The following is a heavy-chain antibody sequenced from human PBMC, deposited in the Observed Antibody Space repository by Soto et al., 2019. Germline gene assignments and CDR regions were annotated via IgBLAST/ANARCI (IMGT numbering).Heavy chain of an antibody. D-gene: IGHD4-17*01. CDR1: GGSVTNSSYY. Sequence: SETLSLTCTVCGGSVTNSSYYWGWIRQSPGKGLEWIGSVYYRGRSYSKSSVKSRVTISVDTSKNRFSLSLNSVTASDTAVYFCVSQRTTVTTQAYFDYWGPGALVAVCS. J-gene: IGHJ4*02. CDR3: VSQRTTVTTQAYFDY. V-gene: IGHV4-39*01. CDR2: VYYRGRS.